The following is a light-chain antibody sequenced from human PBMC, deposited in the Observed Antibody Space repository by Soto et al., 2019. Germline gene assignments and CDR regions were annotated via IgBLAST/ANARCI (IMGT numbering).Light chain of an antibody. CDR3: AAWDDSLSGSYV. V-gene: IGLV1-47*01. J-gene: IGLJ1*01. CDR2: RNN. CDR1: ISNIGSNY. Sequence: QSVLTQPPSASGTPGQRVTISCSGSISNIGSNYVFWYQQLPGTAPKLLIYRNNKRPSGVPDRFSGSKSGTSASLAISGLRSEDEADYYCAAWDDSLSGSYVFGIGTKLTVL.